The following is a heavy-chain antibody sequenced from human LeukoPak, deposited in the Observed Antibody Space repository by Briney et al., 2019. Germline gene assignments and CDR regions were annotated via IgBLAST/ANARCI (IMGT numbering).Heavy chain of an antibody. J-gene: IGHJ5*02. D-gene: IGHD2-21*02. CDR1: GGSISSYY. CDR2: IYYSGST. V-gene: IGHV4-39*01. Sequence: SETLSLTCTISGGSISSYYWAGIRQPPGKGLEWIGSIYYSGSTYYNPSLKSRVTISVDTSKDQFSLQLTSVTAADTALYYCARLRVVTALFDPWGQGTLVTVSS. CDR3: ARLRVVTALFDP.